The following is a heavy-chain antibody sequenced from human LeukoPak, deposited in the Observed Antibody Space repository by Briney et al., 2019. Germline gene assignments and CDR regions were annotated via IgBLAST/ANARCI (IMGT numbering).Heavy chain of an antibody. Sequence: GGSLRLSCEASGFTYSNSYMSWVRQAPGKGLEWVAIINPDGSQGSYVDSVKGRFAISRDNALNSLFLQMNSLSAEDTAVYYCARDPAYGALDIWGQGTTVTVSS. D-gene: IGHD2-21*01. CDR3: ARDPAYGALDI. CDR2: INPDGSQG. CDR1: GFTYSNSY. J-gene: IGHJ3*02. V-gene: IGHV3-7*01.